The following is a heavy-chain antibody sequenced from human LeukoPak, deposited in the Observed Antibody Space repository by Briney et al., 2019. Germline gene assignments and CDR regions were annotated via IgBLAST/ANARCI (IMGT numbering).Heavy chain of an antibody. Sequence: GGSLRLSCAASGFTFSDYHMNWIRQAPGKGLEWISYISSSGDTTYYADFVKGRFTVSRDNAENSLYLQMNSLRDEDTAVYYCASSGSYRFDYWGQGTLVTVSS. CDR3: ASSGSYRFDY. CDR2: ISSSGDTT. D-gene: IGHD1-26*01. V-gene: IGHV3-11*04. CDR1: GFTFSDYH. J-gene: IGHJ4*02.